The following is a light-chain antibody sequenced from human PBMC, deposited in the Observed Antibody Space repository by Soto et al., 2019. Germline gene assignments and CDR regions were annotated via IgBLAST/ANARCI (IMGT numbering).Light chain of an antibody. CDR2: RDT. CDR1: NIGSKI. CDR3: QVWDSNTV. V-gene: IGLV3-9*01. Sequence: SSELTQPLSVSVALGQTARITCGGNNIGSKIVHWSQQKPGQAPVLVIYRDTNRPSGIPERFSGSNSGNTATLTISRAQAGDEADYYCQVWDSNTVFGGGTKVTVL. J-gene: IGLJ3*02.